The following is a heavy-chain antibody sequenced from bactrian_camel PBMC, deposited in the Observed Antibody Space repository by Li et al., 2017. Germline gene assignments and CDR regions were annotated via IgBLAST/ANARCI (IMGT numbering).Heavy chain of an antibody. CDR2: VEPDGTA. CDR1: GYTDSNFC. J-gene: IGHJ4*01. Sequence: HVQLVESGGGSVQAGGSLKLSCAASGYTDSNFCIGWFRQAPGKERKGVATVEPDGTATYGTPVKGRFTVTKDKTTLYLQMNNLKPEDAAIYVCAVDSRTFGHCWFSNYENWGQGTQVTVS. CDR3: AVDSRTFGHCWFSNYEN. V-gene: IGHV3S53*01. D-gene: IGHD5*01.